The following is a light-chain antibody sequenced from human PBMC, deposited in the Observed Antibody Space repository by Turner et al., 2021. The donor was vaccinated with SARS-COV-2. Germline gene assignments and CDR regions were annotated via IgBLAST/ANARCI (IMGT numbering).Light chain of an antibody. CDR3: QQYYVFPLT. J-gene: IGKJ4*01. Sequence: ASQRVSSYLAWYQQKPAEAPKLLIYAASTLQSGVPSRFSGSGSATDFTLTISCLQSEDFATYYCQQYYVFPLTFGGGTKVEI. CDR2: AAS. V-gene: IGKV1-8*01. CDR1: QRVSSY.